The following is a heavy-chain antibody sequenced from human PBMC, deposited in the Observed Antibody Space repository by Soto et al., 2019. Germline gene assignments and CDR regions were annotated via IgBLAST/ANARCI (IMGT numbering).Heavy chain of an antibody. D-gene: IGHD3-22*01. J-gene: IGHJ3*02. Sequence: SETLSLTCTVSGGSISSGGYYWSWIRQHPGKGLEWIGYIYYSGSTYYNPSLKSRVTISIDTSKNQFSLKLSSVTAADTAVYYCARDGGFNMIVGGRDAFDIWGQGTMVTVSS. CDR2: IYYSGST. CDR1: GGSISSGGYY. CDR3: ARDGGFNMIVGGRDAFDI. V-gene: IGHV4-31*03.